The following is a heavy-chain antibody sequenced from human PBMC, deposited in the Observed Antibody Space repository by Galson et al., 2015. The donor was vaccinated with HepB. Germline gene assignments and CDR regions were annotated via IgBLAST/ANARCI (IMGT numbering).Heavy chain of an antibody. D-gene: IGHD1-26*01. V-gene: IGHV1-69*02. J-gene: IGHJ4*02. Sequence: SVKVSCKASGYTFTSYTISWVRQAPGQGLEWMGRIIPNIGIANYAQKFQGRVTITTDKSTSTAYMELSSLRSEDTAVYYCARLFSGSYYPSVVDCSGQGTVVTVS. CDR3: ARLFSGSYYPSVVDC. CDR1: GYTFTSYT. CDR2: IIPNIGIA.